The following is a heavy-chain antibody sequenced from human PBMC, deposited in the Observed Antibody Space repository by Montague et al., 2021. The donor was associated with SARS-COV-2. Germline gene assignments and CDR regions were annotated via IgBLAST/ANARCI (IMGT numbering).Heavy chain of an antibody. CDR2: ISGSGRDI. J-gene: IGHJ6*02. V-gene: IGHV3-23*01. CDR3: AKVADTSRTYYYNGLDV. CDR1: GYTFYSYA. D-gene: IGHD2-2*01. Sequence: SLRLSCAGSGYTFYSYAMNWVRQAPGKGLEWVSIISGSGRDIYHTDSVKGRFTISRDNSKNTLFLQMNSLRAEDTAVYYCAKVADTSRTYYYNGLDVWGQGATVTVSS.